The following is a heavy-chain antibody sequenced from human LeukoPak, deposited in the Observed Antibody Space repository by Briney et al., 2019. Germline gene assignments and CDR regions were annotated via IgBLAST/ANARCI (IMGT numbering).Heavy chain of an antibody. CDR2: ISGSASST. CDR3: AQAGGMSRYYYMDV. D-gene: IGHD6-13*01. J-gene: IGHJ6*03. CDR1: GFTFSSYA. Sequence: GGSLRLSCAASGFTFSSYAMSWVRQAPGKGLEWVSAISGSASSTYYADSVKGRFTISRDNSKNTLNLQMNSLRAEDTAVYYCAQAGGMSRYYYMDVWGKGTTVTVSS. V-gene: IGHV3-23*01.